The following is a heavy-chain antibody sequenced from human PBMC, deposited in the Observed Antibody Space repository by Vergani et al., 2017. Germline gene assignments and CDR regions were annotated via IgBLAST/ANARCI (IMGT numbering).Heavy chain of an antibody. CDR1: GFTFSSYS. D-gene: IGHD3-22*01. CDR2: ISSSSSTI. V-gene: IGHV3-48*01. CDR3: ASLTSRRYYDSSGFGDAFDI. Sequence: EVQLVASGGGLVQPGGSLRLSCAASGFTFSSYSMIWVRQAPGKGLEWVSYISSSSSTIYYADSVKGRFTISRDNAKNSLYLQMNSLRAEDTAVYYCASLTSRRYYDSSGFGDAFDIWGQGTMVTVSS. J-gene: IGHJ3*02.